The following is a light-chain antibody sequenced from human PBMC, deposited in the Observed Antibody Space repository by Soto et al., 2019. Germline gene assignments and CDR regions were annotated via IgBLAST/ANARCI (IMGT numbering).Light chain of an antibody. V-gene: IGKV3-20*01. CDR3: RQYGYSPACP. Sequence: EIVLTQSPGTLSLSPGERATLSCRASQSISSNYLAWYQQKPGQVPRLLIYDASSRATGIPNRLGGRVSGPHLPLTARTLEHADIAAYDPRQYGYSPACPFGEGIMVDIK. CDR2: DAS. CDR1: QSISSNY. J-gene: IGKJ1*01.